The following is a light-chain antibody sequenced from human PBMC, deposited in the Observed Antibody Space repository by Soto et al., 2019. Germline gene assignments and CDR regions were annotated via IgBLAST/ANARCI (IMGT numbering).Light chain of an antibody. Sequence: QSVLTQPPSASGTPGQRVTISCSGSSSNIGSNTVNWYQQLPGTAPKLLIYSNNQRPSGVPARFSGSKSGTSDSLAISGLKSEDEADYYCAAWDDSINGRVVLGGGTKHTVL. CDR3: AAWDDSINGRVV. V-gene: IGLV1-44*01. J-gene: IGLJ2*01. CDR2: SNN. CDR1: SSNIGSNT.